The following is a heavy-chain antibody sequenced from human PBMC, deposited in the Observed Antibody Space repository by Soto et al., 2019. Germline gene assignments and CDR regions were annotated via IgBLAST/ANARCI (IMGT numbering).Heavy chain of an antibody. Sequence: PSETLSLTCAVYGGSFSGYYWSWIRQPPGKGLEWIGEINHSGSTNYNPSLKSRVTISVDTSKNQFSLKLSSVTAADTAVYYCARYDWNGPRRDSDAFDIWGQGTMVTVSS. CDR1: GGSFSGYY. D-gene: IGHD1-1*01. J-gene: IGHJ3*02. CDR2: INHSGST. V-gene: IGHV4-34*01. CDR3: ARYDWNGPRRDSDAFDI.